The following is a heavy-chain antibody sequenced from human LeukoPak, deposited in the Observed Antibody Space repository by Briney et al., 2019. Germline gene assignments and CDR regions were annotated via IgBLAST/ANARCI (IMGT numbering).Heavy chain of an antibody. D-gene: IGHD4-17*01. CDR1: GLTLSIYG. J-gene: IGHJ5*02. CDR2: IRSDGSIK. CDR3: AKYGGGDWFDP. Sequence: GGSLRLSCAASGLTLSIYGMHWVRQAPGKGLEWVAFIRSDGSIKYYGDSVKGRFTISRDNSKNTLYLQMNSLRAEDTAVYYCAKYGGGDWFDPWGQGTLVTVSS. V-gene: IGHV3-30*02.